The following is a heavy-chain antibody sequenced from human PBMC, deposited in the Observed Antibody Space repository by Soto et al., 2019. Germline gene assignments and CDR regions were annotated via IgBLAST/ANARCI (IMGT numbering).Heavy chain of an antibody. V-gene: IGHV1-46*01. CDR2: INPSGGSP. D-gene: IGHD5-12*01. CDR1: GYTFTSYY. CDR3: GRDSVEVDIVATIGGMDV. Sequence: QVQLVQSGAEVKKPGASVKVSCKASGYTFTSYYMHWVRQAPGQGLEWMGRINPSGGSPSYAQKCHGRVTRTRDTSTSTVYVEMRRVRSEDTAVYYGGRDSVEVDIVATIGGMDVWGQGTTVAVSS. J-gene: IGHJ6*02.